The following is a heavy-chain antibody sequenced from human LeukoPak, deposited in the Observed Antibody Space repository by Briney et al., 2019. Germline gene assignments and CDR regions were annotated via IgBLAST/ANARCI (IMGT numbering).Heavy chain of an antibody. J-gene: IGHJ5*02. Sequence: GGSLRLSCAASGLTFSSYSMNWVRQAPGKGLEWVSYISSSSSTIYYADSVKGRFTISRDNAKNSLYLQMSGLRAEDTAVYYCAREGYDSSGSNWFDPWGQGTLVTVSS. CDR1: GLTFSSYS. CDR3: AREGYDSSGSNWFDP. V-gene: IGHV3-48*04. CDR2: ISSSSSTI. D-gene: IGHD3-22*01.